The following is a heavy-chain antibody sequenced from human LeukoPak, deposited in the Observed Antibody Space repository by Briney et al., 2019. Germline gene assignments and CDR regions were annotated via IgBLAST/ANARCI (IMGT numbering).Heavy chain of an antibody. CDR3: ARDRTSITMIVVVITEESRAFDI. CDR2: IYYSGST. Sequence: PSETLSLTCTVSGGSISSSSYYWGWIRQPPGKGLEWIGSIYYSGSTYYNPSLKSRVTISVDTSKNQFSLKLSSVTAADTAVYYCARDRTSITMIVVVITEESRAFDIWGQGTMVTVSS. CDR1: GGSISSSSYY. V-gene: IGHV4-39*07. D-gene: IGHD3-22*01. J-gene: IGHJ3*02.